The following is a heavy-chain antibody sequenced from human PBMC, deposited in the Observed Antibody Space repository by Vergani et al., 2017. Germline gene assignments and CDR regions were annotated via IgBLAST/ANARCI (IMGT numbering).Heavy chain of an antibody. CDR3: AKEGGGYCSGGTCYPEY. J-gene: IGHJ4*02. V-gene: IGHV3-30*02. D-gene: IGHD2-15*01. CDR1: GFTSNSSG. Sequence: QVQLVESGGGVVQPGGSLRLSCAAFGFTSNSSGMHWVRQAPGKGLEWVASIRSDESSGYYGDSMEGHFTISRDNSKNTLYLQMKSLRPEDTAVYYCAKEGGGYCSGGTCYPEYWGQGTLVIVSS. CDR2: IRSDESSG.